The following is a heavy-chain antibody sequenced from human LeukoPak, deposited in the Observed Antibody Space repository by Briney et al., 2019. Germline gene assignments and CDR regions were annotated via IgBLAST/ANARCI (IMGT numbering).Heavy chain of an antibody. D-gene: IGHD6-13*01. CDR1: GFTFSRHD. V-gene: IGHV3-30*18. CDR2: ISYDGSNK. CDR3: AKGVSSSWSNDAFDI. J-gene: IGHJ3*02. Sequence: GGSLRLSCVASGFTFSRHDMNSVRQAPGKGLEWVAVISYDGSNKYYADSVKGRFTISRDNSKNTLYLQMNSLRTEDTAVYYCAKGVSSSWSNDAFDIWGQGTMVTVSS.